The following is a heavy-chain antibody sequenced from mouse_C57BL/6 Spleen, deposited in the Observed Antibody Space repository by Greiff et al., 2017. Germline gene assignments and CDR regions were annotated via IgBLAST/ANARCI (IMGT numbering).Heavy chain of an antibody. CDR1: GFNFSDYY. D-gene: IGHD2-5*01. CDR3: AKGGYYSNYGADAMDD. Sequence: EVQGVESEGGLVQPGSSMKLSCTASGFNFSDYYMAWVRQVPEKGLEWVANINYDGSSTYYLDYLKSRFIISRANAKNILYLQMSSLKAEDTSTYYCAKGGYYSNYGADAMDDWGQGTSVTVSS. V-gene: IGHV5-16*01. J-gene: IGHJ4*01. CDR2: INYDGSST.